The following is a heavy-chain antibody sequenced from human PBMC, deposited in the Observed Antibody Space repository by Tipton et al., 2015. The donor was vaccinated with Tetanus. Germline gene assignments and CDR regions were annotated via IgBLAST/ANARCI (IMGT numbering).Heavy chain of an antibody. D-gene: IGHD3-3*01. J-gene: IGHJ4*02. CDR3: ARANYDFPNKGPFDF. CDR1: GGSIRSGDHQ. CDR2: ISPSGRS. Sequence: TLSLTCTVSGGSIRSGDHQWNWIRQPPGKGLEWLAYISPSGRSNSNYSLKSRITISQDKSKNQFSLKLTSVTAADTAVYYCARANYDFPNKGPFDFWGQGMLVLVS. V-gene: IGHV4-61*08.